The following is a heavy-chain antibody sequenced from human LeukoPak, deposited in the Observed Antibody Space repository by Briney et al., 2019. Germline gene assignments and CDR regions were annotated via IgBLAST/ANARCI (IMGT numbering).Heavy chain of an antibody. D-gene: IGHD2-21*01. CDR3: ARSMTLTDAFDV. CDR1: GFTVSSNY. Sequence: GGSLRLSCAAPGFTVSSNYMSWVRQAPGKGLEWVSIIHSGGSTYYADSVKGRVTISRDNSKNTVSLQVNSLRAEDTAVYYCARSMTLTDAFDVWGQGTMVTVSS. J-gene: IGHJ3*01. V-gene: IGHV3-53*01. CDR2: IHSGGST.